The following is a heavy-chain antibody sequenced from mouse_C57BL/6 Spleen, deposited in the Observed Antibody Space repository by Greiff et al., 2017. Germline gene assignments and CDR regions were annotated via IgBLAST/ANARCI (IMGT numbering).Heavy chain of an antibody. CDR2: INPSNGGT. CDR1: GYTFTSYW. Sequence: QVHVKQSGTELVKPGASVKLSCKASGYTFTSYWMHWVKQRPGQGLEWIGNINPSNGGTNYNEKFKSKATLTVDKSSSTAYMQLSSLTSEDSAVYYCANYDYDGGMDYWGQGTSVTVSS. D-gene: IGHD2-4*01. V-gene: IGHV1-53*01. J-gene: IGHJ4*01. CDR3: ANYDYDGGMDY.